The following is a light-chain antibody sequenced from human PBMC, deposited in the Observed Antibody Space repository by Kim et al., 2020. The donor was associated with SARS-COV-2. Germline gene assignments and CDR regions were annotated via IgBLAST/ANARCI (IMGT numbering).Light chain of an antibody. CDR2: GKN. CDR1: SLRNYY. J-gene: IGLJ3*02. CDR3: NSRDSSGNHWV. Sequence: LGQTVRITSQGDSLRNYYASWYQQKPGKAPVLVIYGKNNRPSGIPDRFSGSSSGNTASLTITGAQAEDEADYYCNSRDSSGNHWVFGGGTQLTVL. V-gene: IGLV3-19*01.